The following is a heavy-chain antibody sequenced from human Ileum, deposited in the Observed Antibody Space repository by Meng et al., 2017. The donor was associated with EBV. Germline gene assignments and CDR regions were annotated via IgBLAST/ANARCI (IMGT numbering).Heavy chain of an antibody. CDR3: ARDGGGGSGSYYRWFES. J-gene: IGHJ5*01. V-gene: IGHV4-30-4*01. CDR2: LYYSGNT. Sequence: QVQLQESGPGLVKPSQTLSLTCAVSGGSINGGNYYWSWIRPPPGKGLEWIWYLYYSGNTYYNPSLKSRVTISVDTSKNQFSLNLNSVTAADTAVYYCARDGGGGSGSYYRWFESWGQGTLVTVSS. CDR1: GGSINGGNYY. D-gene: IGHD3-10*01.